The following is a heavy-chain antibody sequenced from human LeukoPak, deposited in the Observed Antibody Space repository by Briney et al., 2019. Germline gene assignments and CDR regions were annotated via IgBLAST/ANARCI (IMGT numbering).Heavy chain of an antibody. Sequence: GRSLRLSCAASGFTFSSYAMHWVRQAPGKGLEGGAVISYDGSNKYYADSVKARFTISRDNSKNTLYLQMNSLRAEDTSVYYCARDAGGCSSTSCYADWFDPWGQGTLVTVSS. J-gene: IGHJ5*02. V-gene: IGHV3-30*04. D-gene: IGHD2-2*01. CDR2: ISYDGSNK. CDR1: GFTFSSYA. CDR3: ARDAGGCSSTSCYADWFDP.